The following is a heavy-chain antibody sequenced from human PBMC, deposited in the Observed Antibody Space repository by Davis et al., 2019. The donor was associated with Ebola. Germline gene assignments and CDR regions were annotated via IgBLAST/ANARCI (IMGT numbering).Heavy chain of an antibody. Sequence: GESLKISCKGSGYSFTYYWIGWVRQMPGKGLEWMGIIFPGDSDTRYSPFFQGQVTISADKSTNTAYLEWSSLKASDTATYYCARHCGGDCPIDYWGQGTLVTVSS. CDR1: GYSFTYYW. D-gene: IGHD2-21*02. J-gene: IGHJ4*02. CDR3: ARHCGGDCPIDY. V-gene: IGHV5-51*01. CDR2: IFPGDSDT.